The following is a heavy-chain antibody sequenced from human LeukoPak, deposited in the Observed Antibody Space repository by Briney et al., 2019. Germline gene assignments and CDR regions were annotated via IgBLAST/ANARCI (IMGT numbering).Heavy chain of an antibody. V-gene: IGHV3-30*03. CDR3: ARGYSSSWLGYFDY. D-gene: IGHD6-13*01. CDR1: GFTFNTYG. CDR2: ISYDGSIK. Sequence: GGSLRLSCAASGFTFNTYGMHWVRQAPGKGLEWVAAISYDGSIKNYADSVNGRFTISRDNSENTVHLQMNSLRAEDTAVYYCARGYSSSWLGYFDYWGQGTRVTVSS. J-gene: IGHJ4*02.